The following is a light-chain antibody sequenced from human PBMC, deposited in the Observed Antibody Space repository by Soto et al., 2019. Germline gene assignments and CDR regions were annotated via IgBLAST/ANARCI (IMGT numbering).Light chain of an antibody. V-gene: IGKV1-5*03. Sequence: DIQMTQSPSTLSGSVGDRVTITCRASQTISSWLDWYQQKPGKAPKLLIYKASTLKSGVPSRCGGCGSGTEFTLTISSLQPDDFATYYCQHYNSYSEAFGEGTKVQLK. CDR3: QHYNSYSEA. CDR2: KAS. CDR1: QTISSW. J-gene: IGKJ1*01.